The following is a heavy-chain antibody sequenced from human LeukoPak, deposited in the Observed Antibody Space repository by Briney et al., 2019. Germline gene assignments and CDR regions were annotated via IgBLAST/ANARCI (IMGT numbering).Heavy chain of an antibody. D-gene: IGHD3-22*01. V-gene: IGHV1-2*02. J-gene: IGHJ4*02. CDR1: GYTFTGYY. CDR3: ASGIIGDYYDSGGYYYGSDY. Sequence: ASVKVSCKASGYTFTGYYMHWVRQAPGQGLEWMGWINPNSGGTNYAQKFQGRVTMTRDTSISTAYMELSGLRSDDTAVYYCASGIIGDYYDSGGYYYGSDYWGQGTLVTVSS. CDR2: INPNSGGT.